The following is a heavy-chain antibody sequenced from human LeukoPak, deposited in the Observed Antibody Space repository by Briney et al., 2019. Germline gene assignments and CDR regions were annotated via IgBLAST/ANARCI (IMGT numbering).Heavy chain of an antibody. CDR2: IYYSGST. CDR1: GGSLTNYY. V-gene: IGHV4-59*12. Sequence: SETLSLTCTVSGGSLTNYYWSWIRQPPGKGLDWIGHIYYSGSTNYNPSLKSRVTISLDTSKNQFSLKLSSVTAADTAVYYCARSLSRYYESSGYLYWGQGTLVTVSS. D-gene: IGHD3-22*01. J-gene: IGHJ4*02. CDR3: ARSLSRYYESSGYLY.